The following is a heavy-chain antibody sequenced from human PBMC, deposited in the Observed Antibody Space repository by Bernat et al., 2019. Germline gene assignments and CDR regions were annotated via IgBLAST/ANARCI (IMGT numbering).Heavy chain of an antibody. V-gene: IGHV3-66*01. D-gene: IGHD1-26*01. Sequence: EVQLVESGGGLVQPGGSLRLSCAASGFTVSSNYMSWVRQAPGKGLEWVSVIYSGGSTYYADSVKGRFTISRDNSKNTLYLQMNSLRAEDTAVYYCARAGFSGSYSNAPFDYWGQGTLVTVSS. CDR2: IYSGGST. CDR3: ARAGFSGSYSNAPFDY. J-gene: IGHJ4*02. CDR1: GFTVSSNY.